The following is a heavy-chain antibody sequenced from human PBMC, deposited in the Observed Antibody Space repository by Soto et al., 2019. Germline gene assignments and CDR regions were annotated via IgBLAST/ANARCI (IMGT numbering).Heavy chain of an antibody. CDR1: GYSFTDYH. D-gene: IGHD2-8*01. CDR2: INPKSGGT. J-gene: IGHJ6*02. V-gene: IGHV1-2*04. Sequence: ASVKVSCKASGYSFTDYHIHWVRQAPGQGLEWLGRINPKSGGTSTAQKFQGWVTMTTDTSISTASMELTRLTSDDTAIYYCARGDSTDCSNGVCSFFYNHDMDVWGQVTTVTVSS. CDR3: ARGDSTDCSNGVCSFFYNHDMDV.